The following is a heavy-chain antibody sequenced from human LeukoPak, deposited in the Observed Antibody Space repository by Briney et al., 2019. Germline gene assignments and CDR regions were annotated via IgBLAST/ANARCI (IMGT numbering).Heavy chain of an antibody. CDR3: TRGTIITIFGVLTHFDY. V-gene: IGHV3-49*03. CDR1: GFTFGDYG. J-gene: IGHJ4*02. CDR2: IRSKAYGGTT. D-gene: IGHD3-3*01. Sequence: GGSLRLSCTASGFTFGDYGMSWFRQAPGKWLEWLGFIRSKAYGGTTEYAASVKGRFTISRDDSKSIAYLQMNSLKAEDTAVYYCTRGTIITIFGVLTHFDYWGQGTLVTVSS.